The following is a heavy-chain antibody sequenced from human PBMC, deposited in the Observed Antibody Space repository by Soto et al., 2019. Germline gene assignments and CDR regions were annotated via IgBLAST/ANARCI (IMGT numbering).Heavy chain of an antibody. J-gene: IGHJ4*02. CDR1: QFSCESFC. Sequence: PGESVKLSCAAQQFSCESFCMHWVRQAPGKGLVWVSRINSDGSFTTYADSVRGRFTISRDNARNTVYLQMNSLSPEDTAVYYCARDRSFWCRDYWGQGA. CDR2: INSDGSFT. D-gene: IGHD3-3*01. V-gene: IGHV3-74*01. CDR3: ARDRSFWCRDY.